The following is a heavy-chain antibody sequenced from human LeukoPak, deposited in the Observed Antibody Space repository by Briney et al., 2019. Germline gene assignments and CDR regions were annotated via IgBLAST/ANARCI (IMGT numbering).Heavy chain of an antibody. Sequence: ASVKVSCKASGYTSTSYGISWVRQAPGQGLEWMGWISAYNGNTNYAQKLQGRVTMTTDTSTSTAYMELRSLRSDDTAVYYCARDLDSSSPVYYYYYMDVWGKGTTVTVSS. CDR2: ISAYNGNT. CDR1: GYTSTSYG. V-gene: IGHV1-18*01. D-gene: IGHD6-13*01. J-gene: IGHJ6*03. CDR3: ARDLDSSSPVYYYYYMDV.